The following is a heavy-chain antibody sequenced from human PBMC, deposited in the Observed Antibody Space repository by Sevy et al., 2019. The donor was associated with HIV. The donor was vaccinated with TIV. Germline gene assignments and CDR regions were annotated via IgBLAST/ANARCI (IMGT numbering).Heavy chain of an antibody. CDR3: ARDQHDYGGNLRTGWFDP. V-gene: IGHV3-23*01. J-gene: IGHJ5*02. CDR1: GFTFRTYA. Sequence: GGSLRLSCTASGFTFRTYAMSWVRQAPGKGLDWVSGKGLEWVSAISGSDSTYYADSVKGRFTISRDNSKNTLYLQMNSLRAEDTAVYYCARDQHDYGGNLRTGWFDPWGQGTLVTVSS. CDR2: ISGSDST. D-gene: IGHD4-17*01.